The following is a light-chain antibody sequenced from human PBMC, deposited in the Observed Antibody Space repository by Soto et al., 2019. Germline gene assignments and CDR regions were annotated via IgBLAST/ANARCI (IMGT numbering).Light chain of an antibody. CDR2: DDS. V-gene: IGLV3-21*02. CDR1: NIGTKT. J-gene: IGLJ1*01. Sequence: SYELTQSPPGSVAPGQTAMNTCGGDNIGTKTVHWFQQRPGQAPVLVVFDDSDRPSGIPERFSGSNSGTTATLTISRVEAGDEADYYCQVWDSSLLHHVFGTGTKVTVL. CDR3: QVWDSSLLHHV.